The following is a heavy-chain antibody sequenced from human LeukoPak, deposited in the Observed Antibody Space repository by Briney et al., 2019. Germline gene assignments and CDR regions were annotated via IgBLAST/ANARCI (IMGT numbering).Heavy chain of an antibody. CDR3: AREKPDYDSSGYYFAAFDI. CDR1: GGSISSGGYY. D-gene: IGHD3-22*01. V-gene: IGHV4-61*08. CDR2: IYYSGST. Sequence: PSETLSLTCTVSGGSISSGGYYWSWIRQHPGKGLEWIGYIYYSGSTNYNPSLKSRVTISVDTSKNQFSLKLSSVTAADTAVYYCAREKPDYDSSGYYFAAFDIWGQGTMVTVSS. J-gene: IGHJ3*02.